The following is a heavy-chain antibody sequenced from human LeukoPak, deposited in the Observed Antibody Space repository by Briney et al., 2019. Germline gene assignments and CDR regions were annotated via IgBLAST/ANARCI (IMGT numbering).Heavy chain of an antibody. CDR2: ISGSGSST. D-gene: IGHD2-15*01. V-gene: IGHV3-23*01. CDR3: ARDVEAFDL. Sequence: GGSLRLSCAASGFTFSSYAMSWVRQAPGKGLEWVSGISGSGSSTYHADSVKGRFTISRDNSKNTLYLQMNSLRAEDTAVYYCARDVEAFDLWGRGTLVTVSS. CDR1: GFTFSSYA. J-gene: IGHJ2*01.